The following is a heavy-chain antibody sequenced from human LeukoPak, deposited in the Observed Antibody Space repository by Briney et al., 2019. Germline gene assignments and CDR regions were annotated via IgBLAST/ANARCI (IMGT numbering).Heavy chain of an antibody. CDR2: INSDGSST. CDR1: GFTFSSYW. V-gene: IGHV3-74*01. D-gene: IGHD3-22*01. CDR3: ATYSSLNTREFQY. Sequence: GGSLRLSCAASGFTFSSYWIHWVRQAPGKGLVWVSRINSDGSSTSYADSVKGRFTISRDNAKNSLFLQMNRLRAEDTAVYYCATYSSLNTREFQYWGQGTLVTVSP. J-gene: IGHJ1*01.